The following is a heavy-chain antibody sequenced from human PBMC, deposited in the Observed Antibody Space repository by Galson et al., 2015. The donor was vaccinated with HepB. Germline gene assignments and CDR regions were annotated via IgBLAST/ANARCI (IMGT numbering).Heavy chain of an antibody. V-gene: IGHV6-1*01. J-gene: IGHJ4*02. CDR2: TYYRSKWYN. CDR3: AREGIRGTIRRWDMGADDY. CDR1: GDSVSSHSAA. Sequence: CAISGDSVSSHSAAWNWIRQSPSRGLEWLGRTYYRSKWYNDYAVSVKSRITINPDTSKNQFSLQLNSVTPEDTAVYYCAREGIRGTIRRWDMGADDYWGQGTLVTVSS. D-gene: IGHD1-26*01.